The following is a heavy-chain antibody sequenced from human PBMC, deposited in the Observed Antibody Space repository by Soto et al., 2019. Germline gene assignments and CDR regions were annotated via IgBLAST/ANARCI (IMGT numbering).Heavy chain of an antibody. V-gene: IGHV3-30*18. Sequence: PGGSLRLSCAASGFTFSSYGMHWVRQAPGKGLEWVAVISYDGSNKYYGDSVKGRFTISRDNSKNTLYLQMKTLRAEDTAVYYCAKVSSSWYAGFFDLWGQGTLVTVSS. D-gene: IGHD6-13*01. J-gene: IGHJ4*02. CDR3: AKVSSSWYAGFFDL. CDR1: GFTFSSYG. CDR2: ISYDGSNK.